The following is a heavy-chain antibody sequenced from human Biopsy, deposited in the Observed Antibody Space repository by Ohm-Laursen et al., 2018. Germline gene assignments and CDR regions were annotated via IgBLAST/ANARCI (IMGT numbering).Heavy chain of an antibody. Sequence: SLRLSCTASGFTFSRFAMSWVRQAPGKGLEWVSGISGSGESIYYADSVKGRFSNSRDNSKNILSLQMNSLRSEDTAVYYCASRPNCGGDCSSGFDYWGQGTLVTVSS. V-gene: IGHV3-23*01. CDR2: ISGSGESI. D-gene: IGHD2-21*02. J-gene: IGHJ4*02. CDR1: GFTFSRFA. CDR3: ASRPNCGGDCSSGFDY.